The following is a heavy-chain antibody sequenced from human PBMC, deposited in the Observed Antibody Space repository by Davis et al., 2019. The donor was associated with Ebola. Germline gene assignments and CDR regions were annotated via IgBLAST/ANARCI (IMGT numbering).Heavy chain of an antibody. CDR3: ARDRDGYSYGSTFDH. V-gene: IGHV3-30*03. Sequence: GESLKISCVASGFTFTTSAMHWVRQAPGKGLEWVALISSDGSKEYYADSVKGRFTISRDSSKNALHLQMNSLRTEDTGVYYCARDRDGYSYGSTFDHWGQGTLVTVSS. CDR2: ISSDGSKE. CDR1: GFTFTTSA. D-gene: IGHD5-18*01. J-gene: IGHJ4*02.